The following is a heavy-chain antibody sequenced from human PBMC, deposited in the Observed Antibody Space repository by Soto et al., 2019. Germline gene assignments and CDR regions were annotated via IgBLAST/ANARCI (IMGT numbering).Heavy chain of an antibody. CDR1: GYTFTSYY. D-gene: IGHD6-19*01. CDR2: INPSGGST. Sequence: ASVKVSCKASGYTFTSYYMHWVRQAPGQGLEWMGIINPSGGSTSYAQKFQGRVTMTRDTSTSTVYMELSSLRSEDTAVYHCARDRGVAPPVAGNTHYYYYMDVWGKGTIVTVSS. J-gene: IGHJ6*03. V-gene: IGHV1-46*01. CDR3: ARDRGVAPPVAGNTHYYYYMDV.